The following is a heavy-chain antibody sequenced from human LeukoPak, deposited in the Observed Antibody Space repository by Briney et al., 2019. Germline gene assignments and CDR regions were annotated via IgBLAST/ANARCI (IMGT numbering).Heavy chain of an antibody. CDR3: AKWQFYYASGSYFPLHY. D-gene: IGHD3-10*01. J-gene: IGHJ4*02. CDR1: GFTFSSYG. V-gene: IGHV3-30*18. Sequence: PGGSLRLSCAASGFTFSSYGMHWVRQAPGKGLEGGAVISYDGSNKYYADSVKGRFTISRDNSKNTLYLQMNSLRADDKAVYYCAKWQFYYASGSYFPLHYWGQGPLVTVPS. CDR2: ISYDGSNK.